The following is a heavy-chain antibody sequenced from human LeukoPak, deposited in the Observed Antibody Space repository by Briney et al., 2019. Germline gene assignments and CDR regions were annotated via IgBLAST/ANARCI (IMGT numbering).Heavy chain of an antibody. J-gene: IGHJ6*02. Sequence: SETLSLTCAVYGGSFSNYYWSWIRQPPGKGLEWIGYIYYSGSTNYNPSLKSRVTISVDTSKNQFSLKLSSVTAADTAVYYCARGRAAAADFYGMDVWGQGTTVTVSS. CDR3: ARGRAAAADFYGMDV. CDR1: GGSFSNYY. V-gene: IGHV4-59*01. CDR2: IYYSGST. D-gene: IGHD6-13*01.